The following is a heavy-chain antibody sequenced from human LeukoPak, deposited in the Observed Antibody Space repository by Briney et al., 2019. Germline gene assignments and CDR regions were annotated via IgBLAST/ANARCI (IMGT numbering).Heavy chain of an antibody. CDR3: ARDAEGSSGFDY. J-gene: IGHJ4*02. CDR2: INHSGST. V-gene: IGHV4-34*01. CDR1: GGSFSGYY. D-gene: IGHD6-6*01. Sequence: SETLSLTCAVYGGSFSGYYWSWIRQPPGKGLEWIGEINHSGSTNYNPSLKSRVTISVDTSKNQFSLKLSSVTAADTAVYYCARDAEGSSGFDYWGQGTLVTVSS.